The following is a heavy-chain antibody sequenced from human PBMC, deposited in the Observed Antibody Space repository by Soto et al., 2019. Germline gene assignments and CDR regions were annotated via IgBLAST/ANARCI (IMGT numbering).Heavy chain of an antibody. Sequence: SETLSLTCTISGGSISGFYWGWIRQPPGKGLEWIGNIYYSGSANYDPSLRSRVTISLNTSKHQFSLNLNSVTAADTAIYYCARWTYCGGDCYWLDFWGQGTLVTVS. CDR2: IYYSGSA. CDR1: GGSISGFY. V-gene: IGHV4-59*01. D-gene: IGHD2-21*02. CDR3: ARWTYCGGDCYWLDF. J-gene: IGHJ4*02.